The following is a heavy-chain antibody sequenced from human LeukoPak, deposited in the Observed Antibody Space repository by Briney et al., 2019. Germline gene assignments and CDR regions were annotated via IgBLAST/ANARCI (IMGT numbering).Heavy chain of an antibody. D-gene: IGHD3-10*01. J-gene: IGHJ4*02. CDR3: ARHLNYYLDY. Sequence: GGSLRLSCVASGFTFSDYHINWVRQAPGKGLEWVSSISSSSTHIYYADSVRGRFTISRDDAKNTLYLQMNSLRVEDTAVYYCARHLNYYLDYWGQGTLVTVSS. V-gene: IGHV3-21*01. CDR1: GFTFSDYH. CDR2: ISSSSTHI.